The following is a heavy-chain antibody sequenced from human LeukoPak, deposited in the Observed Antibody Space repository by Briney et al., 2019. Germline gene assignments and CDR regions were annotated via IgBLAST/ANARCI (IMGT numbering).Heavy chain of an antibody. CDR2: INTDGSST. J-gene: IGHJ4*02. CDR3: ASLGYCSSTSCYLFDY. D-gene: IGHD2-2*01. CDR1: GFTFSSYW. Sequence: TGGSLRLSCAASGFTFSSYWMHWVRQAPGKGLVWVSRINTDGSSTSYADSVKGRFTISRDNAKNTLYLQMNSLRAEDTAVYYCASLGYCSSTSCYLFDYWGQGTLVTVSS. V-gene: IGHV3-74*01.